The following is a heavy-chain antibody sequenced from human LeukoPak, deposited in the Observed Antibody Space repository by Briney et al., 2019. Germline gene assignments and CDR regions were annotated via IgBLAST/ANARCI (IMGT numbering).Heavy chain of an antibody. D-gene: IGHD2-21*02. CDR3: VREDTPATANY. J-gene: IGHJ4*02. CDR2: ISGGGDIT. CDR1: GFTFSDYA. V-gene: IGHV3-23*01. Sequence: SGGSLRLSCAASGFTFSDYAMSWVRQAPGKGLEWVSAISGGGDITYYADSVTGRFTISRDNSKDTLFLQMHSLRPGDTAVYYCVREDTPATANYWGQGTLVTISS.